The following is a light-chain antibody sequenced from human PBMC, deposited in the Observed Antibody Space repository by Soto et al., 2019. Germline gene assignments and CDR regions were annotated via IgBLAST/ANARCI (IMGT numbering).Light chain of an antibody. Sequence: DIVMTQSPVSLPVTPGEPASISCRSSQSLLHTDGYNYLDWFLQKPGQSPQLLIYVSSYRASGVADRFSGSGSGTDFTLKISRVEAEDVGVYYCMQSLQTPRTFGQGTKVEI. CDR1: QSLLHTDGYNY. CDR3: MQSLQTPRT. V-gene: IGKV2-28*01. CDR2: VSS. J-gene: IGKJ1*01.